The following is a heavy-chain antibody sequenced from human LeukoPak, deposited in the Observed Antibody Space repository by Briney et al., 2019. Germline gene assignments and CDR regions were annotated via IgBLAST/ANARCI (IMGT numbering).Heavy chain of an antibody. V-gene: IGHV3-23*01. Sequence: GGSLRLSCAASGFTFSTYAMSWVRQAPGKGREGVSAISGSGGSTYYADSVKGRFTISRDNSKNTLYLQMNSLRAEDTAVYYCAKGAVPGPKIDYWGQGTLVTVSS. CDR2: ISGSGGST. J-gene: IGHJ4*02. CDR1: GFTFSTYA. CDR3: AKGAVPGPKIDY. D-gene: IGHD6-19*01.